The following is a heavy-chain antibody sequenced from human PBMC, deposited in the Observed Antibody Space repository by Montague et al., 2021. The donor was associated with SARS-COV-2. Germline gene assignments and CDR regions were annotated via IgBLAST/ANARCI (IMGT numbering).Heavy chain of an antibody. CDR2: IYYSGST. V-gene: IGHV4-59*08. CDR1: GGSISSYY. J-gene: IGHJ3*02. D-gene: IGHD3-9*01. Sequence: SETLSLTCTVSGGSISSYYWSWIRQPPGKGLEWIGYIYYSGSTNYNPSLKSRVTISVDTSKNQFSLKLSSVTAAGTAVYYCARTYYDILTGYYNRGAFGIWGPGTMVTVSS. CDR3: ARTYYDILTGYYNRGAFGI.